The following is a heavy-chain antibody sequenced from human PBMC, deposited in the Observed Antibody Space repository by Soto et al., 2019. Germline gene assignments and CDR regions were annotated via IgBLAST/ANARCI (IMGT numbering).Heavy chain of an antibody. CDR2: TYYRSKWYN. Sequence: SQTLSLTCVMSGGSVSSNSAAWNWIRESPSRGLEWLGRTYYRSKWYNDYAVSVKSRITINPDTSKNRFSLQLNSVTPEDTAVYYCARGMSIAAAGKFGFDYWGQGTLVTVSS. D-gene: IGHD6-13*01. CDR1: GGSVSSNSAA. CDR3: ARGMSIAAAGKFGFDY. V-gene: IGHV6-1*01. J-gene: IGHJ4*02.